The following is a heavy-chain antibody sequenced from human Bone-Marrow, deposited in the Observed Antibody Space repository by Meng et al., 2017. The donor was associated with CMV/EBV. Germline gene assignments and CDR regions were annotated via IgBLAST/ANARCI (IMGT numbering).Heavy chain of an antibody. V-gene: IGHV1-69*05. CDR3: ARAYTAYYYDSSGYSHRFDP. D-gene: IGHD3-22*01. CDR1: GGIFSSYA. CDR2: IIPIFGTA. J-gene: IGHJ5*02. Sequence: SVKVSCKAYGGIFSSYAISWVRQAPGQGLEWMGGIIPIFGTANYAQKFQGRVTITTDESTSTAYMELSSLRSEDTAVYYCARAYTAYYYDSSGYSHRFDPWGQGTLVTVSS.